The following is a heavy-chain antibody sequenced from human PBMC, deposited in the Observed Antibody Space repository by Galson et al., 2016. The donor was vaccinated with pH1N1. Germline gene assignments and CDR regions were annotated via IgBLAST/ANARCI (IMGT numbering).Heavy chain of an antibody. V-gene: IGHV1-69*13. CDR3: AREDYYDTDLSDWYFDL. J-gene: IGHJ2*01. CDR1: GGTFGSYG. CDR2: IIPIFNTA. Sequence: SVKVSCKASGGTFGSYGINWVRQAPGQGLEWMGGIIPIFNTAKYAQNFQGRVTITADESATTAYMELSSLRSEDTAVYYCAREDYYDTDLSDWYFDLWGRGTLLTVSS. D-gene: IGHD3-22*01.